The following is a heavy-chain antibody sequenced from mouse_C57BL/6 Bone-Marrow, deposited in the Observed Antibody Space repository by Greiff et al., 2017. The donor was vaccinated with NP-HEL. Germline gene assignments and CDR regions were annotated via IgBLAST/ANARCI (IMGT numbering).Heavy chain of an antibody. D-gene: IGHD1-1*01. V-gene: IGHV5-16*01. CDR2: INYDGSST. J-gene: IGHJ1*03. CDR3: ARDIYGNPYWYFDV. Sequence: EVKLMESEGGLVQPGSSMKLSCTASGFTFSDYYMAWVRQVPEKGLEWVANINYDGSSTYYLDSLKSRFIISRDNAKNILYLQMSSLKSEDTAAYYCARDIYGNPYWYFDVWGTGTTVTVSS. CDR1: GFTFSDYY.